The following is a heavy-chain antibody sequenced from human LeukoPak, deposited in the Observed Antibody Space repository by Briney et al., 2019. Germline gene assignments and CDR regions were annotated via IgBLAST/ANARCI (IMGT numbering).Heavy chain of an antibody. J-gene: IGHJ4*02. Sequence: GGSLRLSCAASGFTFNSYFMHWVRQAPGKGLEWLAIVSYDGDKEYYADSVKGRFTISRDNSKKTVSLQMNSLRPEDTAVYYCARDAYYDINGYFDYWGQGTLVTVS. D-gene: IGHD3-9*01. CDR2: VSYDGDKE. CDR1: GFTFNSYF. CDR3: ARDAYYDINGYFDY. V-gene: IGHV3-30-3*01.